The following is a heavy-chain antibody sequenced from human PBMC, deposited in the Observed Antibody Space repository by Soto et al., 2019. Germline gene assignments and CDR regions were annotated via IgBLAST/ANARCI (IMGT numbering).Heavy chain of an antibody. CDR2: ISHTGST. V-gene: IGHV4-30-2*01. D-gene: IGHD3-10*01. Sequence: QKLSLPRAVSAGILSEDGYFWCWIRQPPGKGLEWVGYISHTGSTYYNPSLKSRVTMSVDRSKKQFSLKLRSVTAAETAVYYFARGGFGSGSYWYYGMDVWCQGTTVT. J-gene: IGHJ6*02. CDR3: ARGGFGSGSYWYYGMDV. CDR1: AGILSEDGYF.